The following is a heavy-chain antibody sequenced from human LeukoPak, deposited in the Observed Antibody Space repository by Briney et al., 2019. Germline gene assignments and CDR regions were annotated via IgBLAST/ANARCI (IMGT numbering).Heavy chain of an antibody. Sequence: GGSLRLSCAASGFTFSSYGMHWVRQAPGKGLERVAFIRYDGSNKYYADSVKGRFTISRDNSKNTLYLQMNSLRAEDTAVYYCAKDLRRIVGATKGMDVWGKGTTVTVSS. CDR1: GFTFSSYG. D-gene: IGHD1-26*01. J-gene: IGHJ6*03. V-gene: IGHV3-30*02. CDR3: AKDLRRIVGATKGMDV. CDR2: IRYDGSNK.